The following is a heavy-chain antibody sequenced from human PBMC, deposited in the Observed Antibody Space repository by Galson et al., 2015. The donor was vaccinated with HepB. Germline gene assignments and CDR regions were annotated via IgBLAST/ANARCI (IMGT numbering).Heavy chain of an antibody. D-gene: IGHD2-2*01. J-gene: IGHJ5*02. Sequence: QSGAEVKKPGESLKISCPGSGYTFTTYWLGWVRQLPGKGLECMGKIYPVDSDTTYSPSFQGQVTISADKSISTAYLQWSSLKASDTAMYYCARLPRYCSSTSCQGGPYNWFDPWGQGTLVTVSS. V-gene: IGHV5-51*01. CDR1: GYTFTTYW. CDR2: IYPVDSDT. CDR3: ARLPRYCSSTSCQGGPYNWFDP.